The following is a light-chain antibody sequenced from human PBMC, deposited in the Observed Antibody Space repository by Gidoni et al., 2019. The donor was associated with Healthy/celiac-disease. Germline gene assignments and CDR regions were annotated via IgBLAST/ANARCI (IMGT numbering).Light chain of an antibody. V-gene: IGKV1-39*01. CDR3: QQSYSTPYT. CDR2: AAS. CDR1: QSISSY. J-gene: IGKJ2*01. Sequence: DLQMTPSPSSLSASVGDRVTITCRASQSISSYFNWYQQKPGKAPKLLIYAASSLQSGVPARFSGSGSGTDFTLTISSLQPEDFATYYCQQSYSTPYTFGQGTKLEIK.